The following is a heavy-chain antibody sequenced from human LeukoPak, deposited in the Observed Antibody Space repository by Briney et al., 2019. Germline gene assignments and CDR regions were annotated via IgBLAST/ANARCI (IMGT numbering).Heavy chain of an antibody. J-gene: IGHJ4*02. Sequence: GGSLRLSCAASGFRFDDYGMSWVRQSSGKGLEWVSGINWNGGRTAYADSMKGRFTISRDNAKNSLYLQMNSLRAEDTALYYCATSNDVSGPFDYWGQGTLVTVSS. CDR2: INWNGGRT. V-gene: IGHV3-20*04. D-gene: IGHD1-1*01. CDR3: ATSNDVSGPFDY. CDR1: GFRFDDYG.